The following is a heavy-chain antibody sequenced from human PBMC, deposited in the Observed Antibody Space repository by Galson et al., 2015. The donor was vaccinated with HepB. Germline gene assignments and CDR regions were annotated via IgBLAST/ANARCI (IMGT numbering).Heavy chain of an antibody. J-gene: IGHJ3*02. CDR1: GFTFGDFA. D-gene: IGHD3-10*01. V-gene: IGHV3-49*04. Sequence: SLRLSCAPSGFTFGDFALSWVRQAPGKGLEWVGFISNKAYGGTTQYAASVTGRFSISRDDSKNIAYLQMNSLRTEDTAVYYCTRDSYGSGTTSDAFDIWGQGTMVTVSS. CDR2: ISNKAYGGTT. CDR3: TRDSYGSGTTSDAFDI.